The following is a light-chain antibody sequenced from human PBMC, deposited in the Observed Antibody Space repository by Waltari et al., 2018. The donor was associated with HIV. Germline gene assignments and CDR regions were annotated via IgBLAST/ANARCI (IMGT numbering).Light chain of an antibody. Sequence: QSVLTQPASASGTPGQRVTFSCSGSSSNIGNNYVYWYQQIPGTAPKVLIYRSNQRPSGVPDRFSGSKSGTSASLAISGLRSEDEADYYCAAWDDSLSGPVFGGGTKVTVL. CDR3: AAWDDSLSGPV. J-gene: IGLJ3*02. CDR1: SSNIGNNY. CDR2: RSN. V-gene: IGLV1-47*01.